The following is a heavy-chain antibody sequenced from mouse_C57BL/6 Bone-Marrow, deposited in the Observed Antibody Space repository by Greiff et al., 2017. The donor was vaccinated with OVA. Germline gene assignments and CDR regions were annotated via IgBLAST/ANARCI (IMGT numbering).Heavy chain of an antibody. V-gene: IGHV14-4*01. J-gene: IGHJ2*01. Sequence: VQLQQSGAELVRPGASVKLSCTASGFNIKDDYMHWVKQRPEQGLEWIGWIDPENGDTEYASKFQGKATITADTSSNTAYLQLSSLTSEDTAFYYCTTIYNYLYYFDYWGQGTTLTVSS. CDR3: TTIYNYLYYFDY. D-gene: IGHD1-1*01. CDR1: GFNIKDDY. CDR2: IDPENGDT.